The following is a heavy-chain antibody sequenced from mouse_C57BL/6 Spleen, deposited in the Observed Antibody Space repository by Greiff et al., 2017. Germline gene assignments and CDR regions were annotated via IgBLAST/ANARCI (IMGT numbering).Heavy chain of an antibody. J-gene: IGHJ3*01. CDR3: ARDDGYYLFAY. Sequence: VKLQESGAELVKPGASVKLSCKASGYTFTSYWMHWVKQRPGQGLEWIGMIHPNSGSTNYNEKFKSKATLTVDKSASTAYMQLSSLTSEDSAVYYCARDDGYYLFAYWGQGTLVTVSA. V-gene: IGHV1-64*01. CDR2: IHPNSGST. D-gene: IGHD2-3*01. CDR1: GYTFTSYW.